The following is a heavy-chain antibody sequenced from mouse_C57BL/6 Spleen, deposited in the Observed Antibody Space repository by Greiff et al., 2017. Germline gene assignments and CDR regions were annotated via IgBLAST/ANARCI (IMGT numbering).Heavy chain of an antibody. CDR3: VKAVTTVVAHWYFDV. CDR1: GFTFTVYY. D-gene: IGHD1-1*01. CDR2: IRNKANGYTT. Sequence: EVMLVESGGGLVQPGASLRLSCAASGFTFTVYYMSWVRQPPGKAPEWLALIRNKANGYTTEYTASVKGRFTISRDTSQSIHYLQIDTLRAEDSASYYGVKAVTTVVAHWYFDVWSTGTTDADSS. V-gene: IGHV7-4*01. J-gene: IGHJ1*03.